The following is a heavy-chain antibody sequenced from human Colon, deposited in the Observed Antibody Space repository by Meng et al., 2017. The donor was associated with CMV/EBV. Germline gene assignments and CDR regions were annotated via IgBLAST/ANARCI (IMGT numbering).Heavy chain of an antibody. CDR2: IKPSTGDT. J-gene: IGHJ4*02. Sequence: QVQLVQSGVEVKKPGTSVNLSCKASGYTFTGYWMHWVRQAPGQGLEWMGRIKPSTGDTNYAQNFQGRVTVTRDTSISTVYMEVNSLTSDDTAVYYCTREGFDYWGQGARVTGYS. CDR1: GYTFTGYW. CDR3: TREGFDY. V-gene: IGHV1-2*06.